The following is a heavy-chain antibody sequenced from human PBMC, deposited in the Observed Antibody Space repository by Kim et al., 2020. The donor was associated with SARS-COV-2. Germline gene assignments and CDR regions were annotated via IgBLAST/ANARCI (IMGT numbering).Heavy chain of an antibody. Sequence: GGSLRLSCAASGFTFSDYYMSWIRQAPGKGLEWVSYISNSSITIYYADSVKGRFTISRDNAKNSLYLQMNSLRAEDTAVYYCARQGGYYYDSRDAFDIWGQGTMVTVSS. V-gene: IGHV3-11*01. CDR3: ARQGGYYYDSRDAFDI. D-gene: IGHD3-22*01. J-gene: IGHJ3*02. CDR2: ISNSSITI. CDR1: GFTFSDYY.